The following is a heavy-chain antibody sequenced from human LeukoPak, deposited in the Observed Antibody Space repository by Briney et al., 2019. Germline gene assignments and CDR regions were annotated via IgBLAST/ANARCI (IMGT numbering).Heavy chain of an antibody. CDR2: ISYDGNNK. D-gene: IGHD6-19*01. V-gene: IGHV3-30*03. CDR3: ARDTEQWLVDHPCY. Sequence: GGSLRLSCAASGFTFSSYSMNWVRQAPGKGLEWVAVISYDGNNKYHADSVKGRFTISRDNSKNTLYLQMNSLRAEDMAVYYCARDTEQWLVDHPCYWGQGTLVTVSS. J-gene: IGHJ4*02. CDR1: GFTFSSYS.